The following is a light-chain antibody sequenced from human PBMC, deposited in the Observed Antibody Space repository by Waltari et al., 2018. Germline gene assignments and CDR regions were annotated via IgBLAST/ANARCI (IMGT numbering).Light chain of an antibody. CDR2: AAS. V-gene: IGKV3-20*01. Sequence: EVVLTQSPATLSLSPGERATLSCRASQSVPSRNLPWYQQKPGQAPRLLIYAASTRATGIPDRFSGRGSGTDFTLTISRLEPEDFAVYYCQQYDELSVTFGGGTKVDIK. CDR1: QSVPSRN. J-gene: IGKJ4*01. CDR3: QQYDELSVT.